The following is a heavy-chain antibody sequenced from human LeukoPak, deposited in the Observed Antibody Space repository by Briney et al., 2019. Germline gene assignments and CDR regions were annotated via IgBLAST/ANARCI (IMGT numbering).Heavy chain of an antibody. D-gene: IGHD1-1*01. CDR2: IWYDGSNK. Sequence: PGRSLRLSCAASGFTFSSYGMHWVRQAPGKGLEWVAVIWYDGSNKYYADSVKGRFTISRDNSKNTLYLQMNSLRAEDTAVYYCAKDNDGFDYWGQGILVTVSS. CDR3: AKDNDGFDY. J-gene: IGHJ4*02. V-gene: IGHV3-33*06. CDR1: GFTFSSYG.